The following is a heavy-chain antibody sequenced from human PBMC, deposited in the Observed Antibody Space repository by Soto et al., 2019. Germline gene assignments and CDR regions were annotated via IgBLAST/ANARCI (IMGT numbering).Heavy chain of an antibody. J-gene: IGHJ5*02. CDR3: ARGDNWRLDL. CDR2: IHLGGTT. CDR1: GDSITSSAW. Sequence: QVQLQESGPGLVKPSGTLSLSCAVSGDSITSSAWWSCVRQPPGKGLEWIGEIHLGGTTNYNPSLKSRVTISVDKSKNQFSLILNSVTAADTAIYYCARGDNWRLDLWGQGILVTVSS. V-gene: IGHV4-4*02. D-gene: IGHD1-20*01.